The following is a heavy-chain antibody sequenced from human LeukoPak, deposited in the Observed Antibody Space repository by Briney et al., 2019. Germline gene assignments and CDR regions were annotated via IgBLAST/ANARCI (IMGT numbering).Heavy chain of an antibody. V-gene: IGHV1-18*01. CDR3: ARVGLIQLWGNSNDY. Sequence: GASVTVSCKASGYTFTSYGISWVRQAPGQGLEWMGWISAYNGNTNYAQKLQGRVTMTTDTSTSTAYMELRSLRSDDAAVYYGARVGLIQLWGNSNDYWGQGTLVTVSS. J-gene: IGHJ4*02. CDR2: ISAYNGNT. CDR1: GYTFTSYG. D-gene: IGHD5-18*01.